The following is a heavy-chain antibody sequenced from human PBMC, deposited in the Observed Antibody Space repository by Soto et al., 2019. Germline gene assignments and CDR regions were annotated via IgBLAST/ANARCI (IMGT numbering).Heavy chain of an antibody. Sequence: EVHLLESGGGLVQPGGSLRLSCAGTGLTFSSYGMSWVRQAPGKGLEWVSTIRGSAGNANYADSVKGRFTISRDDSTNTVHLQTNSLRPDDTAVYYCAKHLWFGESVFDPWGQGTLVVVSS. V-gene: IGHV3-23*01. CDR3: AKHLWFGESVFDP. D-gene: IGHD3-10*01. CDR2: IRGSAGNA. CDR1: GLTFSSYG. J-gene: IGHJ5*02.